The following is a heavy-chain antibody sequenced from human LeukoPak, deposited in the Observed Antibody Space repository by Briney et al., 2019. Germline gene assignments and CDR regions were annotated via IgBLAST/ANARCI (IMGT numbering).Heavy chain of an antibody. J-gene: IGHJ4*02. D-gene: IGHD3-9*01. V-gene: IGHV3-48*04. CDR3: ARVRFDWNYYFDY. Sequence: GGSLRLSCAASGFTFSSSWMTWVRQAPGKGLEWVSYISSSGSTIYYADSVKGRFTISRDNAKNSLYLQMNSLRAEDTAVYYCARVRFDWNYYFDYWGQGTLVTVSS. CDR2: ISSSGSTI. CDR1: GFTFSSSW.